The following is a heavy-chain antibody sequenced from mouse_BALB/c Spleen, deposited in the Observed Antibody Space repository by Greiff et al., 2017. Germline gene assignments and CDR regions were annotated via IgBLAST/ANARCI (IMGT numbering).Heavy chain of an antibody. D-gene: IGHD1-1*01. CDR3: ARIDYGSSPFAY. CDR2: IYPGDGDT. J-gene: IGHJ3*01. CDR1: GYTFTSYW. Sequence: SGAELARPGASVKLSCKASGYTFTSYWMQGLEWIGAIYPGDGDTRYTQKFKGKATLTADKSSSTAYMQLSSLASEDSAVYYCARIDYGSSPFAYWGQGTLVTVSA. V-gene: IGHV1-87*01.